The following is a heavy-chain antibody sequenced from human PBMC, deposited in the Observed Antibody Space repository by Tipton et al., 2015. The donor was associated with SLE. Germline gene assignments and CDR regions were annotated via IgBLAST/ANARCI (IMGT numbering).Heavy chain of an antibody. CDR1: GFTFSHYR. CDR3: ARLVAPDCFDY. D-gene: IGHD2-8*02. CDR2: ISSSSNFI. V-gene: IGHV3-21*03. J-gene: IGHJ4*02. Sequence: SLRLSCAASGFTFSHYRLTWVRQAPGKGLEWISSISSSSNFIYYADSLKGRFTISRDNANNSLYLQMNSLRADDTAVYYCARLVAPDCFDYWGQGTLVTISS.